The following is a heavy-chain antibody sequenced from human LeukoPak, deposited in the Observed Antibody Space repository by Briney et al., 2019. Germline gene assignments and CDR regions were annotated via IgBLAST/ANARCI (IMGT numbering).Heavy chain of an antibody. CDR1: GYTVTSYY. D-gene: IGHD3-22*01. V-gene: IGHV1-46*01. CDR3: ARAGYYDSSGYSRGRPFDY. J-gene: IGHJ4*02. Sequence: GASVKVSCKASGYTVTSYYMHWVGQAPGQGLEWMGIINPSGGSTSYAQKFQGRVTMTRDMSTRTVYMELSRLRSEDTAVYYCARAGYYDSSGYSRGRPFDYWGQGTLVTVSS. CDR2: INPSGGST.